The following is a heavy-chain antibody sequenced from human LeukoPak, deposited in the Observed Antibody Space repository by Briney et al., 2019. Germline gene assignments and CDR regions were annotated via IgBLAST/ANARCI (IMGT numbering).Heavy chain of an antibody. J-gene: IGHJ4*02. Sequence: SVKVSCKASGFTFSSSAMQWARQARGQRLEWIGWIVVGSGNTNYAQKFQERVTITRDMSTSTAYMELSSLRSEDTAVYYCAAGSGSYSIDYWGQGTLVTVSS. CDR2: IVVGSGNT. V-gene: IGHV1-58*02. CDR3: AAGSGSYSIDY. CDR1: GFTFSSSA. D-gene: IGHD1-26*01.